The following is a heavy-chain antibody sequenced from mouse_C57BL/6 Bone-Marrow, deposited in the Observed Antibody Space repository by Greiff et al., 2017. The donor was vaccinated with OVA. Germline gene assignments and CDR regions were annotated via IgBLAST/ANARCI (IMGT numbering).Heavy chain of an antibody. CDR1: GFSLSTSGMG. CDR3: ARRAGQLRLEAMDY. V-gene: IGHV8-12*01. CDR2: IYWDDDK. J-gene: IGHJ4*01. D-gene: IGHD3-2*02. Sequence: QVQLKESGPGILQSSQTLSLTCSFSGFSLSTSGMGVSRIRQPSGKGLEWLAHIYWDDDKRYNPSLKSRLTISKDTSRNQVFLKITRVDTADTATYYCARRAGQLRLEAMDYWGQGTSVTVSS.